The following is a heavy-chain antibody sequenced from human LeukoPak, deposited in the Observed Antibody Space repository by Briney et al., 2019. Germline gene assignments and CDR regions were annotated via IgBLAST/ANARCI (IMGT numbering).Heavy chain of an antibody. CDR2: IYYSGST. Sequence: PSETLSLTCTVSGGSTSSYYWSWIRQPPGKGLEWIGYIYYSGSTNYNPSLKSRVTISVDTSKNQFSLKLSSVTAADTAVYYCARSHPRYYYYYGMDVWGQGTTVTVSS. V-gene: IGHV4-59*01. J-gene: IGHJ6*02. CDR3: ARSHPRYYYYYGMDV. CDR1: GGSTSSYY.